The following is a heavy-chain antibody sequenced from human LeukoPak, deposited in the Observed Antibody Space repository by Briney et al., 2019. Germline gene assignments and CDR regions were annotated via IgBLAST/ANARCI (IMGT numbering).Heavy chain of an antibody. CDR3: ARDGRGDYYDSSGYTNDY. J-gene: IGHJ4*02. Sequence: GGSLRLSCAASGFTFSSYWMSWVRQAPGKGLEWVSSISSSSSYIYYADSVKGRFTISRDNAKNSLYLQMNSLRAEDTAVYYCARDGRGDYYDSSGYTNDYWGQGTLVTVSS. CDR1: GFTFSSYW. CDR2: ISSSSSYI. D-gene: IGHD3-22*01. V-gene: IGHV3-21*01.